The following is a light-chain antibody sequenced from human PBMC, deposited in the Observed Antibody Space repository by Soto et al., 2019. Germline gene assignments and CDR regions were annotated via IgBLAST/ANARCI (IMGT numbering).Light chain of an antibody. Sequence: QSALTQPASVSGSPGQSITICCTGTSSDVGGYNYVSWYQQHPGKAPKLMIYEVSNRPSGVSNRFSGSKSGNTASLTISGLQAEYEADYYCSSYTSSRTWVFGGGTKLTVL. CDR1: SSDVGGYNY. J-gene: IGLJ3*02. CDR3: SSYTSSRTWV. V-gene: IGLV2-14*01. CDR2: EVS.